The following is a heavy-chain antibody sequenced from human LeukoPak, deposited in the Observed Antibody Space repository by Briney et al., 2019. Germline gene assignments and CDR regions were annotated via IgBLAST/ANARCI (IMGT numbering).Heavy chain of an antibody. CDR2: ISSSSSYI. Sequence: GGSLRLSCAASGFTFSSYSMNWVRQAPGKGLEWVSSISSSSSYIYYADSVKGRFTISRDNAKNSLYLQMNSLRAEDTAVYYCAKLGEEQQPLGAFDIWGQGTMVTVSS. V-gene: IGHV3-21*01. D-gene: IGHD6-13*01. CDR3: AKLGEEQQPLGAFDI. CDR1: GFTFSSYS. J-gene: IGHJ3*02.